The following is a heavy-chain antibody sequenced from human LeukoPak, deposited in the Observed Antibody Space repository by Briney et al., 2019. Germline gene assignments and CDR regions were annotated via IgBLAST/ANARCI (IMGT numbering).Heavy chain of an antibody. CDR1: GFTFSSSGI. Sequence: GSLRLSCAASGFTFSSSGINWVRQPPGKGLEWIGEIYHSGSTNYNPSLKSRVTISVDKSKNQFSLKLSSVTAADTAVYYCARDSTWGQGTLVTVSS. CDR3: ARDST. J-gene: IGHJ5*02. V-gene: IGHV4-4*02. CDR2: IYHSGST.